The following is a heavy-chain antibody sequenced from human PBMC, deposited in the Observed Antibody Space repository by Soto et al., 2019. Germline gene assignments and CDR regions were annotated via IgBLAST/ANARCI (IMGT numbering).Heavy chain of an antibody. D-gene: IGHD3-9*01. CDR2: INAGNGNT. CDR3: ARAKTTILTGYYSREFDY. CDR1: GYTFTSYA. Sequence: ASVKVSCKASGYTFTSYAMHWVRQAPGQRLEWMGWINAGNGNTKYSQKFQGRVTITRDTSASTAYMELSSLRSEDTAVYYCARAKTTILTGYYSREFDYWGQGTLVTVSS. V-gene: IGHV1-3*01. J-gene: IGHJ4*02.